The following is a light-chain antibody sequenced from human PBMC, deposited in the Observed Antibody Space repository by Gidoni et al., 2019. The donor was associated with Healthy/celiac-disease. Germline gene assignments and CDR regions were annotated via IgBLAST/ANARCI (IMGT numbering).Light chain of an antibody. V-gene: IGLV1-47*01. J-gene: IGLJ3*02. CDR3: AAWDDSLSGRV. CDR2: RNN. Sequence: QSVLTQPPSASGTPGQRVTISCSGTSSNIGSNYVYWYQHLPGPAPKLLFYRNNQRPSGVPDRFSGSKSGTSASLAISVLRSEDEADYYCAAWDDSLSGRVFGGGTKLTVL. CDR1: SSNIGSNY.